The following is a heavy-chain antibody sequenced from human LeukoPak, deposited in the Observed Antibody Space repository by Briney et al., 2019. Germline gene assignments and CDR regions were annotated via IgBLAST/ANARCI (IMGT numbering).Heavy chain of an antibody. CDR2: ISRSGSYR. CDR1: GFILSNYR. D-gene: IGHD6-6*01. Sequence: GGSLRLSCAASGFILSNYRMNWVRQAPGEGLEWVSYISRSGSYREYADSVNGRFTISRDNARDSLHLQMNSLRAEDTAVYYCAKDARGSSPGADYWGPGTLVTVSS. CDR3: AKDARGSSPGADY. V-gene: IGHV3-21*01. J-gene: IGHJ4*02.